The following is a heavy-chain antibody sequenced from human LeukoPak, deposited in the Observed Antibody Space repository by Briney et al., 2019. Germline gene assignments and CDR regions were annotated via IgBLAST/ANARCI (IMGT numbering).Heavy chain of an antibody. V-gene: IGHV4-34*01. CDR3: AREDPQTTVPEGLDV. Sequence: PSETLSLTCAVSGGSFSSYYWSWIRQPPGKGLEWIGEIDHSGSTNYNPSLKSRVTISVDTSKSQLSLQLSSVTAADTAVYYCAREDPQTTVPEGLDVWGQGTTVTVSS. D-gene: IGHD4-17*01. J-gene: IGHJ6*02. CDR2: IDHSGST. CDR1: GGSFSSYY.